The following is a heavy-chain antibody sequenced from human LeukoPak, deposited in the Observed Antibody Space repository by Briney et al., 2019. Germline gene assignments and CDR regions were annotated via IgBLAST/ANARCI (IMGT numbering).Heavy chain of an antibody. J-gene: IGHJ4*02. CDR1: GFTFSSYS. CDR2: ITSSSSTI. Sequence: PGGSLTLSCAASGFTFSSYSMNWVRQAPGKGLEWVSYITSSSSTIHYADSVKGRFTISRDNAKNSLYLQMNSLRDEDTAVYSCARQSSGWSYFDCWGQGILVIVSS. D-gene: IGHD6-19*01. V-gene: IGHV3-48*02. CDR3: ARQSSGWSYFDC.